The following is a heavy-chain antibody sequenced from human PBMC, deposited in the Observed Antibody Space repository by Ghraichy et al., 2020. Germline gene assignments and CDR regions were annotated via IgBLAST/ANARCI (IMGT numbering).Heavy chain of an antibody. J-gene: IGHJ6*02. CDR2: IKSKTDGGTT. CDR1: GFTFSNAW. V-gene: IGHV3-15*01. Sequence: GGSLRLSCAASGFTFSNAWMSWVRQAPGKGLEWVGRIKSKTDGGTTDYAAPVKGRFTISRDDSKNTLYLQMNSLKTEDTAVYYCTTPIVVVPTSPEDYYYGMDVWGQGTTVTVSS. D-gene: IGHD2-2*01. CDR3: TTPIVVVPTSPEDYYYGMDV.